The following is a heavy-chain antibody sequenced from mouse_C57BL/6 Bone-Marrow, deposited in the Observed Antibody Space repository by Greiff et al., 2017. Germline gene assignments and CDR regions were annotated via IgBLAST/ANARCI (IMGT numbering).Heavy chain of an antibody. CDR3: ARGGTTVVARYAMDY. Sequence: EVMLVESEGGLVQPGSSMKLSCTASGFTFSDYYMAWVRQVPEKGLEWVANINYDGSSTYYLDSLKSRFIISRDNAKNILYLQMSSLKSEDTATYYCARGGTTVVARYAMDYWGQGTSVTVSS. D-gene: IGHD1-1*01. CDR1: GFTFSDYY. CDR2: INYDGSST. J-gene: IGHJ4*01. V-gene: IGHV5-16*01.